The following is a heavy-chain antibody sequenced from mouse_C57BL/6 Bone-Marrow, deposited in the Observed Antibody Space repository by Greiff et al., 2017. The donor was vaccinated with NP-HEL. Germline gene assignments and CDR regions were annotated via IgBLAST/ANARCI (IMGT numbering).Heavy chain of an antibody. V-gene: IGHV5-9*01. CDR3: ARDYYYGSSFYYFDY. CDR1: GFTFSSYT. J-gene: IGHJ2*01. D-gene: IGHD1-1*01. Sequence: EVMLVGSGGGLVKPGGSLKLSCAASGFTFSSYTMSWVRQTPEKRLEWVATISGGGGNTYYPDSVKGRFTISRDNAKNTLYLQMSSLRSEDTALYYCARDYYYGSSFYYFDYWGQGTTLTVSS. CDR2: ISGGGGNT.